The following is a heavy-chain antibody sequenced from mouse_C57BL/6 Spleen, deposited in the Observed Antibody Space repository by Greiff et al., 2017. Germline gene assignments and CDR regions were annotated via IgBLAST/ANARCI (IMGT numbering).Heavy chain of an antibody. D-gene: IGHD1-1*01. CDR3: ARSGYYGSSRYWYFDV. CDR2: IDPANGNT. J-gene: IGHJ1*03. V-gene: IGHV14-3*01. CDR1: GFNIKNTY. Sequence: VQLQQSVAELVRPGASVKLSCTASGFNIKNTYMHWVKQRPEQGLEWIGRIDPANGNTKYAPKFQGKATITADTSSNTAYLQLSSLTSEDTALYYCARSGYYGSSRYWYFDVWGTGTTVTVSS.